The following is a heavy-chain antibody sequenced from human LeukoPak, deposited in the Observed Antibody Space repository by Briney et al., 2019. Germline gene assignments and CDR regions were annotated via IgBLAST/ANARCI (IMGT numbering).Heavy chain of an antibody. Sequence: PSETLSLTCAVSSGSISSGGYSWSWIRQPPGKGLEWIEYIYHSGSTYYNPSLKSRVTISVDRSKNQFSLKLSSVTAADTAVYYCARDPGATIRGDAFDIWGQGTMVTVSS. V-gene: IGHV4-30-2*01. CDR3: ARDPGATIRGDAFDI. J-gene: IGHJ3*02. D-gene: IGHD5-24*01. CDR1: SGSISSGGYS. CDR2: IYHSGST.